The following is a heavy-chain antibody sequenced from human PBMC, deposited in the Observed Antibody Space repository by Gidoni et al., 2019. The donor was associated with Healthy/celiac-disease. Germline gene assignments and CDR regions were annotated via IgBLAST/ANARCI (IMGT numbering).Heavy chain of an antibody. Sequence: EVKLVEAGGGLVQHGGALRLSGAASGCTFSSYAMSWVRQAPGKGLEWVSAIGGSGGSTYYADSVKGRFTISRDNSKNTLYLQMNSLRAEDTAVYYCAKDVVITFGVVMLFDYWGQGTLVTVSS. D-gene: IGHD3-16*01. CDR1: GCTFSSYA. CDR2: IGGSGGST. CDR3: AKDVVITFGVVMLFDY. V-gene: IGHV3-23*04. J-gene: IGHJ4*02.